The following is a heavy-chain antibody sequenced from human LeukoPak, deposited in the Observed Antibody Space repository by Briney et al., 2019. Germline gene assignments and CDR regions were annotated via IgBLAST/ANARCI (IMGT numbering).Heavy chain of an antibody. CDR2: IKEDGSEK. CDR1: GFTFSSYW. J-gene: IGHJ4*02. CDR3: ATPMRFDY. Sequence: PGGFLRLSCAASGFTFSSYWMSWVRQAPGKGLEWVANIKEDGSEKYYVDSVKGRFTVFRDNAKKSLYLQMNSLRDEDTAVYYCATPMRFDYWGQGTLVTVSS. V-gene: IGHV3-7*05.